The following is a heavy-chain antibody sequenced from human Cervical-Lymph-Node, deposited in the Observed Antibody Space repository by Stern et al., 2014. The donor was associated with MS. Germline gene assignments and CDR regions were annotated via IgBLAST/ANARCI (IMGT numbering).Heavy chain of an antibody. J-gene: IGHJ4*02. V-gene: IGHV3-33*01. Sequence: VQLVESGGGVVQPGGSLRLSCAASEFTFHAYAMHWVRQAPGKGLEWVAVIWVDGTTKSYADSVKGRFTISRDKSKNTLYLQLNSLRAEDTAVFYCARGLYYFDYWGRGTLVTVSS. CDR1: EFTFHAYA. CDR3: ARGLYYFDY. CDR2: IWVDGTTK.